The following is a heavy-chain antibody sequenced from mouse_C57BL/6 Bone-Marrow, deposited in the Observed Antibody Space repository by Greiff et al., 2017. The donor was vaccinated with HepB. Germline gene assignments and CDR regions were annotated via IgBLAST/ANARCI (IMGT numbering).Heavy chain of an antibody. CDR3: ARGFITTVAGKNYFDY. Sequence: VQLQQSGPELVKPGASVKISCKASGYSFTGYYMHWVKQSHGNILDWIGYIYPYNGVSSYNQKFKGKATLTVDKSSSTAYMELRSLTSEDSAVYYCARGFITTVAGKNYFDYWGQGTTLTVSS. CDR2: IYPYNGVS. V-gene: IGHV1-31*01. D-gene: IGHD1-1*01. J-gene: IGHJ2*01. CDR1: GYSFTGYY.